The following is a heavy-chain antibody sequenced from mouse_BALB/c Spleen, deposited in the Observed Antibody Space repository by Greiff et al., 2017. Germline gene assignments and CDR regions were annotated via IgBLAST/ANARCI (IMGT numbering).Heavy chain of an antibody. CDR2: ISYSGST. V-gene: IGHV3-8*02. CDR1: GDSITSGY. CDR3: ARYYRYDGYYAMDY. J-gene: IGHJ4*01. Sequence: EVMLVESGPSLVKPSQTLSLTCSVTGDSITSGYWNWIRKFPGNKLEYMGYISYSGSTYYNPSLKSRISITRDTSKNQYYLQLNSVTTEDTATYYCARYYRYDGYYAMDYWGQGTSVTVSS. D-gene: IGHD2-14*01.